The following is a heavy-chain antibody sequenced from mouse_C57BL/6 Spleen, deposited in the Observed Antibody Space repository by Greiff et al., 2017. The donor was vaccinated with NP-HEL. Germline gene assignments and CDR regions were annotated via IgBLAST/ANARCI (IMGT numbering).Heavy chain of an antibody. Sequence: DVQLVESGGGLVKPGGSLKLSCAASGFTFSDYGMHWVRQAPEKGLEWVAYISSGSSTIYYADTVKGRFTISRDNAKNTLFLQMTSLMSEDTAMYYCARPLLRSVGYFDVWGTGTTVTVSS. V-gene: IGHV5-17*01. CDR3: ARPLLRSVGYFDV. CDR1: GFTFSDYG. CDR2: ISSGSSTI. D-gene: IGHD1-1*01. J-gene: IGHJ1*03.